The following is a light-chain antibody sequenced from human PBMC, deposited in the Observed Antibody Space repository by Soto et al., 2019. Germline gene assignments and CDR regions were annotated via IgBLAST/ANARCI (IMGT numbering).Light chain of an antibody. V-gene: IGKV1-39*01. CDR2: GAS. CDR1: QTISTY. Sequence: DMQMTESRTPLSASVGDSVTITCRASQTISTYLNWYQQKPGKAPKLLIYGASSLQSGVPSRFSGSGSGTDFTLTVSSLQPEDFGTYYCPQSFSTPRTFGQGTKVDIK. CDR3: PQSFSTPRT. J-gene: IGKJ1*01.